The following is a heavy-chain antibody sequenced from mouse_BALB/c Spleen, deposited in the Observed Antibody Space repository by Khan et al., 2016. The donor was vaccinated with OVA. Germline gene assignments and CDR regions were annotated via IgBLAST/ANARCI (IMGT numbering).Heavy chain of an antibody. CDR3: ARTHER. Sequence: QVQLQQSGAELARPGASVKMSCKASGYTFTSYTMNWVKQRPGQGLEWIGYINPSSGYTKYNQKFKDKATLTADKSSSTAYMQLSSLTSEDSAVXYCARTHERWGQGTTLTVSS. CDR1: GYTFTSYT. CDR2: INPSSGYT. V-gene: IGHV1-4*01. J-gene: IGHJ2*01.